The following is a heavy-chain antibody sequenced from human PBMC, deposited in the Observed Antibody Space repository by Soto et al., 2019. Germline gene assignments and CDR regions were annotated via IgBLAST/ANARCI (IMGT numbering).Heavy chain of an antibody. CDR2: ISYDGSNK. Sequence: QVQLVESGGGVVQPGRSLRLSCAASGFTFSSYAMHWVRQAPGKGLEWVAVISYDGSNKYYADSVKGRFTISRDNSKNTLYLQMDSLSAEDTAVYYCARGTMVRGVISPGLHWGQGTLVTVSS. CDR3: ARGTMVRGVISPGLH. D-gene: IGHD3-10*01. V-gene: IGHV3-30-3*01. J-gene: IGHJ4*02. CDR1: GFTFSSYA.